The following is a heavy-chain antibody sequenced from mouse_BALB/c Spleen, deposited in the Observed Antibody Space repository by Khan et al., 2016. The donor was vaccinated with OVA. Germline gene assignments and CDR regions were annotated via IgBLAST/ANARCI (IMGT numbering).Heavy chain of an antibody. Sequence: EVQLQESGPGLVKPSQSLSLTCTVTCYSITSDYAWNWIRQFPGNKLEWMGYISYSGSTSYNPSLKSRISITRDTSKNQFFLQFNSTTTEDAATYYCARSIMANWGQGTTLTVSS. CDR3: ARSIMAN. J-gene: IGHJ2*01. CDR1: CYSITSDYA. V-gene: IGHV3-2*02. CDR2: ISYSGST.